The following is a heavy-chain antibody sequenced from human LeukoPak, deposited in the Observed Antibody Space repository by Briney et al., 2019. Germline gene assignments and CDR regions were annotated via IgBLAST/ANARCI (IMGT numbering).Heavy chain of an antibody. D-gene: IGHD4-23*01. CDR2: ISGGTT. V-gene: IGHV3-53*01. CDR3: WAGGYSHPYDY. CDR1: GFTVSGNY. Sequence: PGGSLRLSCAVSGFTVSGNYMSWVRQAPGKGLEWVSLISGGTTYYADSVKGRFTISRDNSKNTMYLQMNMLRAEDTAVYSRWAGGYSHPYDYWGQGILVTVSS. J-gene: IGHJ4*02.